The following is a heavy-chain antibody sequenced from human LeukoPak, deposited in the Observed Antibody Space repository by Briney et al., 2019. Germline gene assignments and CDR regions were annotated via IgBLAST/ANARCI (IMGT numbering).Heavy chain of an antibody. Sequence: GGSLRLSCAASGFTFSSYGMHWIRQAPGEGLEWVAFIRYDGSNKYYADSVKGRFTISRDNAKNTLYLQMNSLGAEDTAVYYCARGDYTYGDYFDYWGQGTLVTVSS. CDR1: GFTFSSYG. D-gene: IGHD5-18*01. CDR3: ARGDYTYGDYFDY. V-gene: IGHV3-30*02. CDR2: IRYDGSNK. J-gene: IGHJ4*02.